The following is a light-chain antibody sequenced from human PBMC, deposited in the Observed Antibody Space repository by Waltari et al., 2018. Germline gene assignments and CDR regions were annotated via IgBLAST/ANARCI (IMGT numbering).Light chain of an antibody. Sequence: SYELTQTPSVSVSPGQTARINCSGHELPRKYADWFQQKPGPAPRLVIQQDTNRPSGTPEIFSGSSSGTVATLTITGAQVDDEADYYCYSSDSTGLRVFGGGTTVVVL. V-gene: IGLV3-10*01. J-gene: IGLJ1*01. CDR1: ELPRKY. CDR2: QDT. CDR3: YSSDSTGLRV.